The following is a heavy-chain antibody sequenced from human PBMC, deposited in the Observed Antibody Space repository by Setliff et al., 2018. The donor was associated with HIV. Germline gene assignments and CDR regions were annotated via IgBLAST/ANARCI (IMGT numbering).Heavy chain of an antibody. J-gene: IGHJ4*02. CDR2: IYSGGST. CDR3: ARTRGYTYGYIDY. Sequence: SETLSLTCTVSGGSISGYYWSWIRQAPGKGLEWMGYIYSGGSTYYNPSLKSRVTISVDTSKNQFSLKLSSVTAADTAIYYCARTRGYTYGYIDYWGQGTLVTVPQ. CDR1: GGSISGYY. V-gene: IGHV4-4*08. D-gene: IGHD5-18*01.